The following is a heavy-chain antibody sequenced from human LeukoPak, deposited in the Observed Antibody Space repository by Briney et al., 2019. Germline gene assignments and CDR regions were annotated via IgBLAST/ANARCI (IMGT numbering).Heavy chain of an antibody. D-gene: IGHD6-13*01. J-gene: IGHJ5*02. CDR2: IYHSGRT. V-gene: IGHV4-38-2*02. Sequence: PSETLSLTCTASGYSISSGDYWGWIRQPPGKGLEWIGSIYHSGRTYYNPSLKSRVTISVDTSKNQVSLILTSVTAADTAVYYCARAYSSSWYFNWFDPWGQGTLVTVSS. CDR1: GYSISSGDY. CDR3: ARAYSSSWYFNWFDP.